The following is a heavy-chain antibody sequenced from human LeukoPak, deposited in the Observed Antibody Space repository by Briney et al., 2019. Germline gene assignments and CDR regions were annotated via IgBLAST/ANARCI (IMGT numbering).Heavy chain of an antibody. J-gene: IGHJ5*02. CDR3: AGEFMVRGTKRYNWLDP. CDR1: GCTFSSYA. D-gene: IGHD3-10*01. CDR2: IIPIFGTA. Sequence: SVKVSCKASGCTFSSYAISWVRQAPGQGLEWMGGIIPIFGTANYAQKFQGSVTITTDESTSTAYMELSSLRSEDTAVYYCAGEFMVRGTKRYNWLDPWGQGTLVTVSS. V-gene: IGHV1-69*05.